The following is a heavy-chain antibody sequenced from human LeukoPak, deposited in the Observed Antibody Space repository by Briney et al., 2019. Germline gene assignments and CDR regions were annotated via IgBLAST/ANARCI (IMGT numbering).Heavy chain of an antibody. Sequence: SETLSLTCTVSGGSISSYYWSWIRQPAGKGLEWIGRIYTSGSTNYNPSLKSRVTMSVDTSKNQFSLKLSSVTAADTAVYYCARERYYYGSGSLVGEDVWGKGTTVTVSS. CDR1: GGSISSYY. CDR2: IYTSGST. J-gene: IGHJ6*04. D-gene: IGHD3-10*01. CDR3: ARERYYYGSGSLVGEDV. V-gene: IGHV4-4*07.